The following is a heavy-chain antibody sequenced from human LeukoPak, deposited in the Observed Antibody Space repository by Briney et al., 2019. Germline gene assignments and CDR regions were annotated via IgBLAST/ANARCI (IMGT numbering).Heavy chain of an antibody. D-gene: IGHD3-22*01. CDR2: IYYSGST. V-gene: IGHV4-39*07. Sequence: PSETLSLTCTVSGGSISSSSYYWGWIRQPPGKGLEWIGSIYYSGSTYYNPSLKSRVTISVDTSKNQFSLKLSSVTAADTAVYYCARGGVTDYYDSSGYSNSPEYFQHWGQGTLVTVSS. CDR1: GGSISSSSYY. J-gene: IGHJ1*01. CDR3: ARGGVTDYYDSSGYSNSPEYFQH.